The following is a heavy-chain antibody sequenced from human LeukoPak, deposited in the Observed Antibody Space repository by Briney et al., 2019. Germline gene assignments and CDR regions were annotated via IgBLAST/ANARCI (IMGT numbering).Heavy chain of an antibody. V-gene: IGHV4-30-4*08. J-gene: IGHJ4*02. Sequence: NPSQTLSLTCTVSGASINSGDYYWTWIRQPPGKGLEWIAYIYNSGSTYHNPSLRSRVSISMDTSNNRFSLRLDSVTAADTAVYFCATTARHCSEYWGQGTLVTVSS. CDR3: ATTARHCSEY. CDR2: IYNSGST. CDR1: GASINSGDYY. D-gene: IGHD6-6*01.